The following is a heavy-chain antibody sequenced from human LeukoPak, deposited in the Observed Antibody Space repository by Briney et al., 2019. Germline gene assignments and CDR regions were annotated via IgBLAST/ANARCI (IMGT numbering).Heavy chain of an antibody. Sequence: GGFLRLSCAASGFTFSTYFMSWVRQAPGKGLEWVASMKGDGSEEYYVDSVKGRFTISRDNAKNSLYLQMNSLRAEDTAVYYCARLHCTGGSCYSYFVYWGQGTQVTVSS. CDR3: ARLHCTGGSCYSYFVY. CDR1: GFTFSTYF. CDR2: MKGDGSEE. V-gene: IGHV3-7*01. D-gene: IGHD2-15*01. J-gene: IGHJ4*02.